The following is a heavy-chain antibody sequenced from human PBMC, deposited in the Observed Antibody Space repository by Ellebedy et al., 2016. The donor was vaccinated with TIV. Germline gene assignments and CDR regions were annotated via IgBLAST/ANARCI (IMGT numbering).Heavy chain of an antibody. V-gene: IGHV1-46*01. J-gene: IGHJ6*02. CDR2: IDPSGRSK. CDR1: GYIFTSYY. CDR3: ARDRIVGYSRPYYNRMDV. Sequence: AASVKVSCKASGYIFTSYYMQWVRQPPGQGLEWRGVIDPSGRSKDYAQKFQGRFTMTRDTSTRTVYMELRSLRSDDTAVYYCARDRIVGYSRPYYNRMDVWGQGTTVTVSS. D-gene: IGHD1-26*01.